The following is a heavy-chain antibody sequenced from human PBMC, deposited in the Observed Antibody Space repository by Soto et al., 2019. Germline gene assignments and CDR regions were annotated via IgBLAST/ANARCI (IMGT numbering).Heavy chain of an antibody. Sequence: EVQLLESGGGLVQPGGSLRLSCAASGFTFSSYAMSWVRQAPGKGLEWVSAISGSGGSTYYADSVKGRFTISRDNSKNTLYLQMNSLRAEDTAVYYCAKHRLTVTTPRDAFDIWGQGTMVTVSS. CDR3: AKHRLTVTTPRDAFDI. J-gene: IGHJ3*02. CDR2: ISGSGGST. CDR1: GFTFSSYA. V-gene: IGHV3-23*01. D-gene: IGHD4-17*01.